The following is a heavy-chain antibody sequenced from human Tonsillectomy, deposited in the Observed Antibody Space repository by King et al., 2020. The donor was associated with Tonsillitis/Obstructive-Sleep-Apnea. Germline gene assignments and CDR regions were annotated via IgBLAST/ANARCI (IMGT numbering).Heavy chain of an antibody. J-gene: IGHJ6*03. Sequence: TLKESGPVLVKPTETLTLTCTVSGFSLSNARMGVSWIRQPPGKALEWLAHIFSNEEKSYTTSLKSRLTISKDTSKSQVVLTMNNMDPVDTATYYCSRIGGFDRYYYWYYYMDVWGKGTTVTVSS. CDR3: SRIGGFDRYYYWYYYMDV. CDR1: GFSLSNARMG. CDR2: IFSNEEK. V-gene: IGHV2-26*01. D-gene: IGHD3-10*01.